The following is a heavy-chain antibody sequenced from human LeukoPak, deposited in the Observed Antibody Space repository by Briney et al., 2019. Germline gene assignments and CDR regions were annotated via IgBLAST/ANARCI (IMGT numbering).Heavy chain of an antibody. CDR2: INPNSGGT. D-gene: IGHD3-22*01. Sequence: ALVKVSCKASGYTFTGYYMHWVRQAPGQGLEWMGWINPNSGGTNYAQKFQGRVTMTRDTSISTAYMELSRLRSDDTAVYYCARVVVITGNWFDPWGQGTLVTVSS. V-gene: IGHV1-2*02. CDR1: GYTFTGYY. CDR3: ARVVVITGNWFDP. J-gene: IGHJ5*02.